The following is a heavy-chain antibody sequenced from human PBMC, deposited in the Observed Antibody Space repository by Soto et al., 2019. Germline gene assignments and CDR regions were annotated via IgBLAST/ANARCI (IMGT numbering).Heavy chain of an antibody. D-gene: IGHD5-12*01. J-gene: IGHJ4*02. Sequence: EVQLVESGGGLIQPGGSLRLSCAASGFTVSSNYMSWVRQAPGKGLEWVSVIYSGGSTYYADSVKGRFTISRDNSKNTRYREMNSLRAEDTAVYYCARGEGDGYKFRGGFDYWGQGTLVTVCS. V-gene: IGHV3-53*01. CDR2: IYSGGST. CDR3: ARGEGDGYKFRGGFDY. CDR1: GFTVSSNY.